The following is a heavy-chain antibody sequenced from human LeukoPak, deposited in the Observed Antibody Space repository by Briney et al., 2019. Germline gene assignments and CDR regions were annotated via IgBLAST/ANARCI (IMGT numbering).Heavy chain of an antibody. CDR2: IIPILGTA. D-gene: IGHD6-13*01. CDR1: GDTFSSYA. V-gene: IGHV1-69*13. Sequence: SVEVSCKASGDTFSSYAITWVRQAPGQGLEWMGGIIPILGTANYAQKFQGRVTITADESTSTAYMELSSLRSEDTAVYFCAREIGYSSSWYVPHYFAYWGQGTLVTVSS. CDR3: AREIGYSSSWYVPHYFAY. J-gene: IGHJ4*02.